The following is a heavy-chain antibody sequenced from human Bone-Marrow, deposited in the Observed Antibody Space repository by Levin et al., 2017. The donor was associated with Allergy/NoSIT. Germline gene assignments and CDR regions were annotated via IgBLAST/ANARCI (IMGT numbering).Heavy chain of an antibody. V-gene: IGHV3-30*01. CDR2: ISYDARQD. D-gene: IGHD4-17*01. J-gene: IGHJ1*01. CDR3: ATDPTMTRTGAEYFQR. Sequence: PGGSLRLSCTASSTSLKTYAIHWVRQAPGKGLEWVAIISYDARQDFYSDSVKGRFTISRDNSKNTVYLQMNSLRVEDTAVYYCATDPTMTRTGAEYFQRWGQGTLVTVSS. CDR1: STSLKTYA.